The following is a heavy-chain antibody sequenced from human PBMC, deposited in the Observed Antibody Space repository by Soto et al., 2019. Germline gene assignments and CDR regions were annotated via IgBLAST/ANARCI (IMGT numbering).Heavy chain of an antibody. J-gene: IGHJ1*01. Sequence: GESLKISCKGSGYSFTSYWIGWVRQMPGKGLEWMGIIYPGDSDTRYSPSIQGQVTISADKSISTAYLQWSSLKASDTAMYYCARQTYYYDSSGYYPLRYFQHWGQGTLVTVSS. D-gene: IGHD3-22*01. CDR3: ARQTYYYDSSGYYPLRYFQH. CDR2: IYPGDSDT. V-gene: IGHV5-51*01. CDR1: GYSFTSYW.